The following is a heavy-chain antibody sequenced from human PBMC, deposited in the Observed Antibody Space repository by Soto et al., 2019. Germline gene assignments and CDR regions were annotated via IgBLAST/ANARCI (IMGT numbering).Heavy chain of an antibody. D-gene: IGHD3-16*02. J-gene: IGHJ4*02. Sequence: GSLTLSGAASGFTFSNQGMHGARQAPGKGLEWVAVIWYDGSNKYYADSVKGRFTISRDNSKNTLYLQMNSLRVEDTAVYYCVRDILARYLDFWGQGTPVSVSS. CDR3: VRDILARYLDF. V-gene: IGHV3-33*01. CDR1: GFTFSNQG. CDR2: IWYDGSNK.